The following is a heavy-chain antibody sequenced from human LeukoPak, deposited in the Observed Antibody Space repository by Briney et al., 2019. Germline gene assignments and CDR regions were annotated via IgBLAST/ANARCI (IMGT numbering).Heavy chain of an antibody. CDR2: ISAYNGNT. V-gene: IGHV1-18*01. J-gene: IGHJ3*02. CDR1: GYTFTSLG. CDR3: ATGITYYDSSGKAAFDI. D-gene: IGHD3-22*01. Sequence: GASVKVSCKASGYTFTSLGISWVRQAPGQGLEWMGWISAYNGNTNYAQKFQGRVTMTTHASTSTAYMELRSLRSDDTAVYYCATGITYYDSSGKAAFDIWGQGTMVTVSS.